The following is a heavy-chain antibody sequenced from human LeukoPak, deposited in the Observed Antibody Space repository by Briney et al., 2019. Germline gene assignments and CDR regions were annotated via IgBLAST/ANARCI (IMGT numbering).Heavy chain of an antibody. CDR2: IYSSGST. D-gene: IGHD3-3*01. CDR1: GGSISSRNYY. V-gene: IGHV4-39*07. CDR3: ARRGGLTIFGVVMEYYFDY. J-gene: IGHJ4*02. Sequence: SETLSLTCTVSGGSISSRNYYWGWIRQTPGKGLEWIGSIYSSGSTYYNPSLKSPFTISVDTSKNQFSLKLSSVTAADTAVYYCARRGGLTIFGVVMEYYFDYWGQGTLVTVSS.